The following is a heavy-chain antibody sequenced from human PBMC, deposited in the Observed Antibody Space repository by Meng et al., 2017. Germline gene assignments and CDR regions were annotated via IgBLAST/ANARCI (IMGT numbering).Heavy chain of an antibody. V-gene: IGHV3-9*03. CDR3: AKAYYYGSGNYYFDY. D-gene: IGHD3-10*01. CDR1: GFTFDEYA. CDR2: ISWNSGSI. J-gene: IGHJ4*02. Sequence: SLKISCAASGFTFDEYAIHWVRQAPGQGLEWVSGISWNSGSIGYADSVKGRLTISRDNVKNSLYLQMNSLRAEDMALYYCAKAYYYGSGNYYFDYWGQGTLVTVSS.